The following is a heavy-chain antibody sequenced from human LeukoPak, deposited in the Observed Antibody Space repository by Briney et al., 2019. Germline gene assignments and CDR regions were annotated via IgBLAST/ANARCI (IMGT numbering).Heavy chain of an antibody. J-gene: IGHJ6*02. Sequence: SETLSLTCTVSGGSMRSYFWSWIRQPPGKGLEWIGHIYYSGSTNYNPSLQSRVTVSVDKSQNQFSLKLSNATAEGPGVYYCARGAGNYYFYGMDVWGQGTTVTVSS. CDR1: GGSMRSYF. CDR3: ARGAGNYYFYGMDV. CDR2: IYYSGST. V-gene: IGHV4-59*01.